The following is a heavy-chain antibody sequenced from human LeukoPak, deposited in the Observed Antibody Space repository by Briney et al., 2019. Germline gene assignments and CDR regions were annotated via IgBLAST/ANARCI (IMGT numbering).Heavy chain of an antibody. D-gene: IGHD3-10*01. V-gene: IGHV4-39*07. CDR3: ARVDAWFWELFSWYFDL. CDR1: GGSISSRTYY. J-gene: IGHJ2*01. Sequence: SETLSLTCTVSGGSISSRTYYWGWIRQSPGKGLEWIGSVYYRGSPHHNVALKSRVTISVDTSKNQFSLKLSSVTAADTAVYYCARVDAWFWELFSWYFDLWGRGTLVTVSS. CDR2: VYYRGSP.